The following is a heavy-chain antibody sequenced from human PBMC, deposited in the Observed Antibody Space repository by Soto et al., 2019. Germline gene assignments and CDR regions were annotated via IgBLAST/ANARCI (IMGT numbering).Heavy chain of an antibody. CDR1: GFTFSSYS. CDR3: LLQLGPDFDY. V-gene: IGHV3-64*01. Sequence: EGSLRLSCAASGFTFSSYSMHWVRQAAGKGLEYVSAISSNGGSTYYANSVKGRFTISRDNSKNTLYLQMGSLSAEDMAVYYCLLQLGPDFDYWGQGTLVTVAS. J-gene: IGHJ4*02. CDR2: ISSNGGST. D-gene: IGHD1-1*01.